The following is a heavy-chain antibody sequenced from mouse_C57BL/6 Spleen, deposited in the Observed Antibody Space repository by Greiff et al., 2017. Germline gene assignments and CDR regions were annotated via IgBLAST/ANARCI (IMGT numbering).Heavy chain of an antibody. CDR1: GYTFTDYE. CDR3: TRSTTVVGGYYFDY. D-gene: IGHD1-1*01. Sequence: QVHVKQSGAELVRPGASVTLSCKASGYTFTDYEMHWVKQTPVHGLEWIGAIDPETGGTAYNQKFKGKAILTADKSSSTAYMELRSLTSEDSAVYYCTRSTTVVGGYYFDYWGQGTTLTVSS. CDR2: IDPETGGT. V-gene: IGHV1-15*01. J-gene: IGHJ2*01.